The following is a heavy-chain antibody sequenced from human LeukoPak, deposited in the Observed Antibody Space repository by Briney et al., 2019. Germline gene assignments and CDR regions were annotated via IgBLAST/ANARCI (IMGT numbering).Heavy chain of an antibody. V-gene: IGHV4-59*12. D-gene: IGHD3-10*01. Sequence: PSETLSLTCTVSGGSIRSYYWSWIRQPPGKRLECIGHNPSLKSRVTISVDTSKNQFSLKLSSVTAADTAVYYCARKDSQLLWFGELLVWFDPWGQGTLVTVSS. CDR1: GGSIRSYY. CDR3: ARKDSQLLWFGELLVWFDP. J-gene: IGHJ5*02.